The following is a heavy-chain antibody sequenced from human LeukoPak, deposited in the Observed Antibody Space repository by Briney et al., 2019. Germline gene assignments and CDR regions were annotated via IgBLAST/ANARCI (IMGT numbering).Heavy chain of an antibody. D-gene: IGHD2-2*01. Sequence: GESLKISCKGSGYSFTSYWIGWVRQMPGKGLEWMGSIYPGDSDTRYSPSFQGQVTISADKSISTAYLQWSSLKASDTAMYYCASSGYCSSTSCYFDAFDIWGQGTMVTVSS. CDR3: ASSGYCSSTSCYFDAFDI. CDR2: IYPGDSDT. J-gene: IGHJ3*02. CDR1: GYSFTSYW. V-gene: IGHV5-51*01.